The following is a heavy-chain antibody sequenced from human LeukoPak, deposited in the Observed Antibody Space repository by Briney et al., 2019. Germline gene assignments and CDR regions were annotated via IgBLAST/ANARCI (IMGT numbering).Heavy chain of an antibody. Sequence: SETLSLTCTVSGGSISSSSYYWGWIRQPPGKGLEWIGSIYYSGSTYYNPSLKSRVTISVDTSKNQFSLKPSSVTAADTAVYYCASDKGAYYYDSSGYGGSFDYWGQGTLVTVSS. J-gene: IGHJ4*02. CDR3: ASDKGAYYYDSSGYGGSFDY. CDR1: GGSISSSSYY. V-gene: IGHV4-39*07. D-gene: IGHD3-22*01. CDR2: IYYSGST.